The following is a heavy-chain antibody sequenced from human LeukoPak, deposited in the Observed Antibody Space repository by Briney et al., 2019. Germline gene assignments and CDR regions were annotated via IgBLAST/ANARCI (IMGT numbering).Heavy chain of an antibody. CDR2: IYYSGST. D-gene: IGHD6-13*01. J-gene: IGHJ4*02. Sequence: SETLSLTCTVSGDSISSYYWSWIRQPPGKGLEWIGYIYYSGSTKYNPSLKSRVTISLDTSKTQFSLNLSSVTAADTAVYYCARKSFHTSSYDYWGQGTLVTVSS. CDR1: GDSISSYY. V-gene: IGHV4-59*01. CDR3: ARKSFHTSSYDY.